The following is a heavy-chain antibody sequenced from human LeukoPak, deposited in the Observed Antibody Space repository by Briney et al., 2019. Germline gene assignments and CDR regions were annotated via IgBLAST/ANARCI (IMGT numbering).Heavy chain of an antibody. J-gene: IGHJ4*02. CDR3: ARVDSWAIDY. D-gene: IGHD6-13*01. Sequence: GGSLRLSCAASGFTFSSYAMHWVRQAPGKGLEYVSDINGNGGSTYYANSVKGRFTISRDNSKNTLYLQMGSLRAEDMAVYYCARVDSWAIDYWGQGTLVTVSS. CDR1: GFTFSSYA. V-gene: IGHV3-64*01. CDR2: INGNGGST.